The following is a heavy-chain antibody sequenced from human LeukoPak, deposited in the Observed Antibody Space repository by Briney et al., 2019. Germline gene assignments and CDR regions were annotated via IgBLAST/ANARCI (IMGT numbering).Heavy chain of an antibody. CDR1: GFTVSSNY. V-gene: IGHV3-66*02. J-gene: IGHJ4*02. CDR3: ARDFIGDGYNAFDY. CDR2: IYSGGST. Sequence: GGSLRLSCAASGFTVSSNYMSWVRQAPGKGLEWVSVIYSGGSTYYADSVKGRFTISRDNSKNTLYLQMNSLRAEDTAVYYCARDFIGDGYNAFDYWGQGTLVTVSS. D-gene: IGHD5-24*01.